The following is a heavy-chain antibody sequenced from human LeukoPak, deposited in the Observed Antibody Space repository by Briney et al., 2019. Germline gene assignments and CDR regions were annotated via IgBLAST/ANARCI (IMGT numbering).Heavy chain of an antibody. CDR3: ARAPKYYYDSSGYFPLGY. Sequence: GGSLRLSCAASGFTFSSYAMHWVRQAPGKGLEWVAVISYDGSNKYYADSVKGRFTISRDNSKNTLYLQMNSLRAEDTAVYYCARAPKYYYDSSGYFPLGYWGQGTQVTVSS. V-gene: IGHV3-30*04. D-gene: IGHD3-22*01. CDR1: GFTFSSYA. J-gene: IGHJ4*02. CDR2: ISYDGSNK.